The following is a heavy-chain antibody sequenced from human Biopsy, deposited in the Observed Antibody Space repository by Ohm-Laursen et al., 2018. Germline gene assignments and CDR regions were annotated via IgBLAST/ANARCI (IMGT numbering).Heavy chain of an antibody. Sequence: SLRLSCTAPGFDFGSYGMHWVRQAPGKGLEWVAVIGYYGTKTYDADAVKGRFFISRDNSMNSLFLQMNSLRLEDTGVYFCAKDLYNGYGKPPRLIDAWGQGTLVSVSS. CDR1: GFDFGSYG. D-gene: IGHD5-12*01. V-gene: IGHV3-30*18. J-gene: IGHJ5*02. CDR3: AKDLYNGYGKPPRLIDA. CDR2: IGYYGTKT.